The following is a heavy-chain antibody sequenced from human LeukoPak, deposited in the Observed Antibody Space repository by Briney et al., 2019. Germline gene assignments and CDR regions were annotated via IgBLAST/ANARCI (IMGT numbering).Heavy chain of an antibody. D-gene: IGHD2-2*01. V-gene: IGHV1-2*02. Sequence: ASVKVSCKASGYTFTGYYMHWVRQAPGQGLEWMGWINPSSGGTNYAQKFQGRVTMTRDTSISTAYMELSRLRSDDTAVYYCARGLSRIVVVPAAISYWGQGTLVTVSS. CDR1: GYTFTGYY. CDR2: INPSSGGT. CDR3: ARGLSRIVVVPAAISY. J-gene: IGHJ4*02.